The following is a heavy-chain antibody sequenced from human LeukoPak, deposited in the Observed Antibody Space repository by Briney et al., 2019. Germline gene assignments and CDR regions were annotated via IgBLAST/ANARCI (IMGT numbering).Heavy chain of an antibody. CDR2: MNPNSGNT. V-gene: IGHV1-8*02. D-gene: IGHD5-24*01. CDR1: GGTFSSYA. CDR3: ARADGYKNLDY. Sequence: ASVKVSCKASGGTFSSYAISWVRQAPGQGLEWMGWMNPNSGNTGYAQKFQGRVTMTRNTSISTAYMELSSLRSEDTAVYYCARADGYKNLDYWGQGTLVTVSS. J-gene: IGHJ4*02.